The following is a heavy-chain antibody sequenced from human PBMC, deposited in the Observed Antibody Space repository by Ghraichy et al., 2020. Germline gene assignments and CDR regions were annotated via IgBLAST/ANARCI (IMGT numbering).Heavy chain of an antibody. CDR1: GFTFSSYA. CDR2: ISYDGSNK. D-gene: IGHD2-21*01. CDR3: ARDRAALLFRAFPPHDCVDY. V-gene: IGHV3-30*04. J-gene: IGHJ4*02. Sequence: GGSLRLSCAASGFTFSSYAMHWVRQAPGKGLEWVAVISYDGSNKYYADSVKGRFTISRDNSKNTLYLQMNSLRAEDTAVYYCARDRAALLFRAFPPHDCVDYWGQGTLVTVSS.